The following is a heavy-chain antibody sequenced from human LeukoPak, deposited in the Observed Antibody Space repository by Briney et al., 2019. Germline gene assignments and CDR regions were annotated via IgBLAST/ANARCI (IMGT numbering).Heavy chain of an antibody. CDR3: ARRRSDDSSGYYYPYFDY. Sequence: ESGPTLVNPTQTLTLTCTFSGFSLSTSGVGVGWIRQPPGKALEWLALIYWDDDKRYSPSLKSRLTITNDTSKNQVVLTVTNTDPVDTATYFCARRRSDDSSGYYYPYFDYWGQGTLVTVSS. CDR1: GFSLSTSGVG. CDR2: IYWDDDK. D-gene: IGHD3-22*01. J-gene: IGHJ4*02. V-gene: IGHV2-5*02.